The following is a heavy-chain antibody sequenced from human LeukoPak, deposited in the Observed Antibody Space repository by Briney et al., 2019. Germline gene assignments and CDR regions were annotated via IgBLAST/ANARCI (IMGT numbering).Heavy chain of an antibody. CDR1: GFAFYTYG. CDR3: ARGAQLTDY. Sequence: GGSLRLSCAASGFAFYTYGMHWVRQAPGKGLEYVSGIGPDGGTTYYANSVKGRFTISRDNSKNMLYLQMGSLTADDMAVYYCARGAQLTDYWGQGTLVTVSS. CDR2: IGPDGGTT. V-gene: IGHV3-64*01. D-gene: IGHD6-13*01. J-gene: IGHJ4*02.